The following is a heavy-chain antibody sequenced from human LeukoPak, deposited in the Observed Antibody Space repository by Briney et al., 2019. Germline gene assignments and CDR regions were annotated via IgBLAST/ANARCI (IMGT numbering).Heavy chain of an antibody. CDR1: GGTFSSYA. V-gene: IGHV1-69*05. CDR2: IIPIFGTA. Sequence: SVKVSCKASGGTFSSYAISWVRQAPGQGLEWMGGIIPIFGTANYAQKFQGRVTITTDESTSTAYMELSSLRSEDTAVYYCARAPDRDDRLDHWGQGTLVTVSS. J-gene: IGHJ4*02. CDR3: ARAPDRDDRLDH. D-gene: IGHD1-14*01.